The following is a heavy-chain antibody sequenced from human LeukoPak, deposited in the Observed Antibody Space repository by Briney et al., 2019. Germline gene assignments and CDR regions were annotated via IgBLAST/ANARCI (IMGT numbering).Heavy chain of an antibody. CDR3: AREWSGFGELPDN. CDR1: GFTFSSYW. D-gene: IGHD3-10*01. CDR2: INSDGSST. Sequence: GGSLRLSCAASGFTFSSYWMHWVRQAPGKGLVWVSRINSDGSSTTYADSVKGRFTTSRDNAKNTLYLQMNSLRADDTAVYYCAREWSGFGELPDNWGQGTLVTVS. J-gene: IGHJ4*02. V-gene: IGHV3-74*01.